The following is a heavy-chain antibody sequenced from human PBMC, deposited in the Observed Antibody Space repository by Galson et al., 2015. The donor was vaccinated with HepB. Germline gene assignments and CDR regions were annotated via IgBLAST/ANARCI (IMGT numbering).Heavy chain of an antibody. D-gene: IGHD4/OR15-4a*01. CDR1: DSTFSSYT. Sequence: SLRLSCAASDSTFSSYTMNWVRQIPGKGLQWVSYISTNGATIHYADSVKGRFTIARDNAKNTMWLQMTSLRAEETAVYYCATTKFGSGAYWTFDIWGPGTLVTVSS. V-gene: IGHV3-48*04. CDR2: ISTNGATI. J-gene: IGHJ3*02. CDR3: ATTKFGSGAYWTFDI.